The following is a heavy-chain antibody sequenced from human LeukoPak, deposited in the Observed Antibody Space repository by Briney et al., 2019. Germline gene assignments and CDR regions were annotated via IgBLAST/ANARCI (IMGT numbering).Heavy chain of an antibody. J-gene: IGHJ4*02. D-gene: IGHD3-22*01. Sequence: GGSLRLSCAASGFTFSDYYMSWIRQAPGKGLEWVSYISSSGSTIYYADSVKGRFTISRDNAKNSLYLQTNSLRAEDTAVYYCARGDGYYYDSSGYSQGDYWGQGTLVTVSS. CDR1: GFTFSDYY. CDR3: ARGDGYYYDSSGYSQGDY. CDR2: ISSSGSTI. V-gene: IGHV3-11*01.